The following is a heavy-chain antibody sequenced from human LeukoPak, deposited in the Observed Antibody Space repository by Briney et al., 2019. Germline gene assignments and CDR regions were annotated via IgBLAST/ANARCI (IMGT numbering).Heavy chain of an antibody. CDR1: GFTFSSYA. V-gene: IGHV3-23*01. CDR3: AKGQLGYSYGYFDY. J-gene: IGHJ4*02. CDR2: ISGSGGTT. D-gene: IGHD5-18*01. Sequence: GGSLRLSCAASGFTFSSYAMSWVRQAPGKGLEWVSAISGSGGTTYYAGSVKGRFTISRDNSKNTLYLQMNSLRAEDTAVYYCAKGQLGYSYGYFDYWGQGTLVTVSS.